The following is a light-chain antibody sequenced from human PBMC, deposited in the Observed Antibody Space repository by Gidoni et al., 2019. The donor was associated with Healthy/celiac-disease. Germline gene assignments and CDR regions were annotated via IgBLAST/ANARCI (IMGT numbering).Light chain of an antibody. CDR1: HGIRND. CDR2: AAS. Sequence: IQMTQSPSSLSASVGDRVTITCRARHGIRNDVGWYQQKPGKAPKLLFYAASSLQSGVPSRFSGSGSGTDFPLTISSLQPEDSATYYCLQDYNYPLTFGGGTKVEIK. CDR3: LQDYNYPLT. J-gene: IGKJ4*01. V-gene: IGKV1-6*01.